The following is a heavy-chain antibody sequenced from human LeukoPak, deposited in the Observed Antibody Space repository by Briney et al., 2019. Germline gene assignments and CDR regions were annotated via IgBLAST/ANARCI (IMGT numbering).Heavy chain of an antibody. J-gene: IGHJ4*02. D-gene: IGHD3-10*01. CDR3: ASLITMVRGVIKDY. V-gene: IGHV4-34*01. CDR2: INHSGST. CDR1: GGSFSGYY. Sequence: SETLSLTCAVYGGSFSGYYWSWIRQPPGKGLEWIGEINHSGSTYYNPSLKSRVTISVDTSKNQFSLKLSSVTAADTAVYYCASLITMVRGVIKDYWGQGTLVTVSS.